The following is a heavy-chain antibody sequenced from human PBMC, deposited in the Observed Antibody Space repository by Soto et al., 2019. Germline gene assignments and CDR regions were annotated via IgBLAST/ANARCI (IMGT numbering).Heavy chain of an antibody. CDR2: IYHSGST. CDR3: ARGVAATGYYYYYYGMDV. Sequence: PSETLSLACSVSGGSISSSNRWSWVRQPPGKGLEWIGEIYHSGSTNYNPSLKSRVTISVDKSKNQFSLKLSSVTAADTAVYYCARGVAATGYYYYYYGMDVWGQGTTVTVSS. V-gene: IGHV4-4*02. J-gene: IGHJ6*02. D-gene: IGHD2-15*01. CDR1: GGSISSSNR.